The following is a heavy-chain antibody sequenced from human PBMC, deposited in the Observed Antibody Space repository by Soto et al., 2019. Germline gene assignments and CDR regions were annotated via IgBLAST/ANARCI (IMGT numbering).Heavy chain of an antibody. Sequence: SETLSLTCAVYGGSFSGYYWSWIRQPPGKGLEWIGEINHSGSTNYNPSLKSRVTISVDTSKNQFSLKLSSVTAADTAVYYCARIAWDCSSTSCYTPYYFDYWGQGTLVTVSS. D-gene: IGHD2-2*02. V-gene: IGHV4-34*01. CDR3: ARIAWDCSSTSCYTPYYFDY. CDR2: INHSGST. J-gene: IGHJ4*02. CDR1: GGSFSGYY.